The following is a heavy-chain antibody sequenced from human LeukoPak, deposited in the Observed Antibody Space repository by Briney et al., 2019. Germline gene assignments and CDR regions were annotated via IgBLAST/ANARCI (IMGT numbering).Heavy chain of an antibody. CDR2: INPNSGGT. D-gene: IGHD2-15*01. V-gene: IGHV1-2*02. J-gene: IGHJ6*02. CDR1: GYTFTGYY. Sequence: ASVKVSCKVSGYTFTGYYMHWVRQAPGQGLEWMGWINPNSGGTNYAQKFQGRVTMIRDTSISTAYMELSRLRSDDTAVYYCARAYCSGGSCYSGYYCYGMDVWGQGTTVTVSS. CDR3: ARAYCSGGSCYSGYYCYGMDV.